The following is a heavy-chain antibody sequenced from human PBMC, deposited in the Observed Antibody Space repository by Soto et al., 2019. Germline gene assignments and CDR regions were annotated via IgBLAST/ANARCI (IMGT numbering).Heavy chain of an antibody. V-gene: IGHV4-30-4*01. CDR1: GVSITSGDYY. J-gene: IGHJ6*02. CDR2: IFDNGST. CDR3: AREPPLPYYYGMDV. Sequence: QVQLQESGPGLVKPSQTLSLTCTVSGVSITSGDYYWSWIRQPPGRGLEWIGYIFDNGSTNYNPSLKSRVTISVDTSKNQFSLKLSSVTAADTAVYYCAREPPLPYYYGMDVWGQGTTVTVSS.